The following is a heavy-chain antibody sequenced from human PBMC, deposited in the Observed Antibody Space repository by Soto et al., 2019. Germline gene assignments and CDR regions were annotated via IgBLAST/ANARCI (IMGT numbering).Heavy chain of an antibody. D-gene: IGHD2-15*01. CDR3: ATNRPSGGYDVRRDYCSLGWFDP. CDR2: VGPEDGET. CDR1: S. J-gene: IGHJ5*02. V-gene: IGHV1-24*01. Sequence: SRRWPHQEKKKGLAWMGGVGPEDGETIYAQKFQGRVTMTEDTSTDTAYMELSSLRSEDTAVYYCATNRPSGGYDVRRDYCSLGWFDPWAQGTLVTLSS.